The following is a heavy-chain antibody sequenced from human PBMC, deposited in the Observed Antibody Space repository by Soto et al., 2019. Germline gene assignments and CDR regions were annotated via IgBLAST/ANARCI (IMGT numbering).Heavy chain of an antibody. CDR3: TAAYGDYASDY. Sequence: EVQLVESGGGLVKTGGSLRLSCAASGVTFTHAWMNWVRQPPGKGREWVGRITSTTDGGTPDYAAPVKGRFTISRDDSKSTLYLQMNSLKTEDTAVYYCTAAYGDYASDYWGQGTLVTVSS. CDR2: ITSTTDGGTP. V-gene: IGHV3-15*01. CDR1: GVTFTHAW. J-gene: IGHJ4*02. D-gene: IGHD4-17*01.